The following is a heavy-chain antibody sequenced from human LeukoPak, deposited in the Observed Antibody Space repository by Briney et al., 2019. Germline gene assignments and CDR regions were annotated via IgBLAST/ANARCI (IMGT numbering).Heavy chain of an antibody. CDR2: ISGSGGST. V-gene: IGHV3-23*01. D-gene: IGHD3-9*01. CDR3: AKGDYDILTGLDY. J-gene: IGHJ4*02. CDR1: GFTFSSYA. Sequence: GGSLRLSCVASGFTFSSYAMNWVRQAPGKGLEWVSAISGSGGSTYYADSVKGRFTVSRDNSKNTLYLQMNSLRAEDTAVYYCAKGDYDILTGLDYWGQGTLVTVSS.